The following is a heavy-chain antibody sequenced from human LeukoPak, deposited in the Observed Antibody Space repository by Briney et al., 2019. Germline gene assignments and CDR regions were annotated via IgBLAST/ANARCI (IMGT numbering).Heavy chain of an antibody. J-gene: IGHJ4*02. CDR3: ARELISNWNYVGD. CDR2: IYHSGST. CDR1: GYSISSGYY. Sequence: PSETLSPTCTVSGYSISSGYYWGWIRQPPGKGLEWIGSIYHSGSTYYNPSLKSRVTISVDTSKDQFSLKLSSVTAADTAVYYCARELISNWNYVGDWGQGTLVTVSS. V-gene: IGHV4-38-2*02. D-gene: IGHD1-7*01.